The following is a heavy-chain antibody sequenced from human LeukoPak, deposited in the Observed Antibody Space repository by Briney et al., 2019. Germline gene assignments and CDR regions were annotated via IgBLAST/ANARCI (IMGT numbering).Heavy chain of an antibody. J-gene: IGHJ4*02. D-gene: IGHD6-19*01. Sequence: GGSLRLSCAASGFTFSIYWMSWVRQAPGKGLEWVANIKQDGSERYYVDSVKGRFTLSRDNAKNSLYLQMNSLRAEDTAVYYCAREVDGWYGIDYWGQGTLVTVSS. CDR2: IKQDGSER. V-gene: IGHV3-7*03. CDR1: GFTFSIYW. CDR3: AREVDGWYGIDY.